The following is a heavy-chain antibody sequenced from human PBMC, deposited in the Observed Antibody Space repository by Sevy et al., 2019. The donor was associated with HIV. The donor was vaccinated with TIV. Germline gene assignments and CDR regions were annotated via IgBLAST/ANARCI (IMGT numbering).Heavy chain of an antibody. CDR3: AKDRVSGTYYTGDFDY. J-gene: IGHJ4*02. Sequence: GESLKISCAASGFTFRTYAMTWVRQAPEKGLEWVSVMSGSGGDTYYGDSVKGRFTISRENSNITLYLQMKSLRAEDTAVYYCAKDRVSGTYYTGDFDYWGQGTLVTVSS. CDR2: MSGSGGDT. V-gene: IGHV3-23*01. D-gene: IGHD3-10*01. CDR1: GFTFRTYA.